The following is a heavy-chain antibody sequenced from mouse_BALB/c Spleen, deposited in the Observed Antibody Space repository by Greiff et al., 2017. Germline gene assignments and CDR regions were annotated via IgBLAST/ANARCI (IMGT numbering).Heavy chain of an antibody. CDR2: IYPGDGDT. V-gene: IGHV1-80*01. D-gene: IGHD2-3*01. Sequence: QVQLQQSGAELVRPGSSVKISCKASGYAFSSYWMNWVKQRPGQGLEWIGQIYPGDGDTNYNGKFKGKATLTADKSSSTAYMQLSSLTSEDSAVYFCARFGYDARLDYWGQGTTLTVSS. J-gene: IGHJ2*01. CDR3: ARFGYDARLDY. CDR1: GYAFSSYW.